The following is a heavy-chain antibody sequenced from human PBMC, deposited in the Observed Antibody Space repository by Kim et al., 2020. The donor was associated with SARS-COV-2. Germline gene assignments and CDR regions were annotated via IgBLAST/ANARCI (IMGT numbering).Heavy chain of an antibody. V-gene: IGHV1-46*04. D-gene: IGHD6-19*01. J-gene: IGHJ4*02. Sequence: DAQKLQGRVTITWDTSTSTVYMELSDLRSDDTAVYYCASEAAVAGRNFDYWGQGTLVAVST. CDR3: ASEAAVAGRNFDY.